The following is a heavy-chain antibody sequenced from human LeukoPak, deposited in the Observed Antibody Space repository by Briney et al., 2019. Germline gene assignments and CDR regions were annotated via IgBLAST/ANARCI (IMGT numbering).Heavy chain of an antibody. J-gene: IGHJ4*02. CDR2: ITSKTEGGTT. CDR1: GLTLKYAW. D-gene: IGHD1-26*01. Sequence: PGGSLRLSCAASGLTLKYAWMSWVRQAPGKGLEGVGRITSKTEGGTTDYAAPVKGRFTISRDDSKNTLYLQTNSLSTEDTAVYYFTTGTFATFDYWGQGTLVTVSS. CDR3: TTGTFATFDY. V-gene: IGHV3-15*01.